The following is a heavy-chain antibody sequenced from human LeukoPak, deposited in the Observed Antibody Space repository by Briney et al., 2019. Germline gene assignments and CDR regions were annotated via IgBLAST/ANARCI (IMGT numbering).Heavy chain of an antibody. CDR1: GGSFSVYY. Sequence: SETLSLTCAIYGGSFSVYYWSWIRQPPGKGLEWIGEINHSGSTYYNPSLKSRATISVDTSKNQFSLKLNSVTAADTAVYYCARGEPAYCSSNSCSSDYWGQGTLVTVSS. CDR3: ARGEPAYCSSNSCSSDY. J-gene: IGHJ4*02. D-gene: IGHD2-2*01. V-gene: IGHV4-34*01. CDR2: INHSGST.